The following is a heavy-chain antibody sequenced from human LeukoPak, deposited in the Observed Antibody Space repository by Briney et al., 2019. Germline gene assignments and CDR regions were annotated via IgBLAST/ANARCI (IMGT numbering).Heavy chain of an antibody. D-gene: IGHD2-21*01. CDR1: GGSFSGDC. CDR3: ARGPVVIALYYFDY. V-gene: IGHV4-34*01. CDR2: INHSGRT. J-gene: IGHJ4*02. Sequence: SETLSLTCAVYGGSFSGDCWSWIRQPPGKGLEWIGEINHSGRTNYNPSLKSRVTISVDTSKNQFSLKLSSVTAADTAVYYCARGPVVIALYYFDYWGQGTLVTVSS.